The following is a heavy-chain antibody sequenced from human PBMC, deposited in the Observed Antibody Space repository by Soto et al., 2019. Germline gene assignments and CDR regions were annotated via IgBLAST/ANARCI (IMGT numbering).Heavy chain of an antibody. V-gene: IGHV1-69*06. CDR2: FIPIFGTA. Sequence: QVQLVQSGAEVKKPASSVKVSCKASGGTFSSYAISWVRQAPGQGLEWMGGFIPIFGTANYALKFQGRGTITADKSTRTAYMELRSLGAEDTSVYYCASNSYDYYFVSWGQGTLVTVSS. D-gene: IGHD5-18*01. CDR3: ASNSYDYYFVS. CDR1: GGTFSSYA. J-gene: IGHJ4*02.